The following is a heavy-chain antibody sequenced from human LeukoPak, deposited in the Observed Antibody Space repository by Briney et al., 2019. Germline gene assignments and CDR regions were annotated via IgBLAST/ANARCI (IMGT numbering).Heavy chain of an antibody. V-gene: IGHV4-59*01. Sequence: SETLSLTCSVSGGSISSYYWSWIRQPPGKGLEYIGYIYYSGSTNYNPSLKSRVTISVDTSKNQFFLKLSSVTAADTAVYYCARGAIAATATSPFDYWGQGTLVTVSS. D-gene: IGHD6-13*01. CDR3: ARGAIAATATSPFDY. CDR2: IYYSGST. J-gene: IGHJ4*02. CDR1: GGSISSYY.